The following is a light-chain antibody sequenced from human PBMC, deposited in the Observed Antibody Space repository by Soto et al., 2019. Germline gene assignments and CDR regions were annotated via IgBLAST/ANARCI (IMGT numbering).Light chain of an antibody. CDR1: QSISSSY. V-gene: IGKV3-20*01. Sequence: VLTQSPGTLSLSPGEGGTLSCRASQSISSSYLAWHQQKPGQSPRLLFYAASSRATGVPDRFSGSGSGTDFTLTISRLEPEDFAVYYCQLYGGSHMFSFGQGTKLEIK. J-gene: IGKJ2*01. CDR2: AAS. CDR3: QLYGGSHMFS.